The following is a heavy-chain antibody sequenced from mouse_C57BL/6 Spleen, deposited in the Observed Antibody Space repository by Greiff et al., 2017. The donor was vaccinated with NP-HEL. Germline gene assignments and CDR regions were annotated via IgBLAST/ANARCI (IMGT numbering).Heavy chain of an antibody. D-gene: IGHD2-4*01. V-gene: IGHV1-62-2*01. J-gene: IGHJ1*03. CDR1: GYTFTEYT. CDR3: ARHEGGYDYDGYWYFDV. Sequence: VQLQQSGAELVKPGASVKLSCKASGYTFTEYTIHWVKQRSGQGLEWIGWFYPGSGSIKYNEKSKDKATLTADKSSSTVYMELSRLTSEDSAVYFCARHEGGYDYDGYWYFDVWGTGTTVTVSS. CDR2: FYPGSGSI.